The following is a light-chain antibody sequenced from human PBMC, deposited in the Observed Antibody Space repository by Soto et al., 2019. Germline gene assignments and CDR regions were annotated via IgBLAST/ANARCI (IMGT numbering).Light chain of an antibody. Sequence: QSVLTQPPSVSGAPGQRVTISCTGSSSNIGAGYDIHWYQQLPGTAPKVLIYSYSNRPSGVPDRFSGSKSGTSASLAIAGLQAEDEADYYCQSYDTSLRVVFGGGTKPTVL. V-gene: IGLV1-40*01. J-gene: IGLJ2*01. CDR2: SYS. CDR3: QSYDTSLRVV. CDR1: SSNIGAGYD.